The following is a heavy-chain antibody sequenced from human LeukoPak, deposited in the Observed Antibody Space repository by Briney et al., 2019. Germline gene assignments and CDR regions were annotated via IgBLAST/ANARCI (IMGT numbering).Heavy chain of an antibody. Sequence: SETLSLTCTVSGGSISSGSYYRSWIRQPAGKGLEWIGRIYTSGSTNYNPSLKSRVTMSVDTSKNQFSLKLSSVTAADTAVYYCARGSEGYCSSTSCYFDYWGQGTLVTVSS. CDR2: IYTSGST. D-gene: IGHD2-2*01. V-gene: IGHV4-61*02. J-gene: IGHJ4*02. CDR1: GGSISSGSYY. CDR3: ARGSEGYCSSTSCYFDY.